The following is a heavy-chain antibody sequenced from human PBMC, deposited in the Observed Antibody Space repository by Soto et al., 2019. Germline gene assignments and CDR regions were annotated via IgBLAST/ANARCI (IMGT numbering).Heavy chain of an antibody. Sequence: GGSLRLSCAASGFTFSSFAMSWVRQAPGKGLEWVSVIGDNTYYADSAKGRFTISRDNSKNTLYLQMSSLRAEDTAVYYCAKRGSGSSYSAIGCWGQGTLVTVSS. J-gene: IGHJ4*02. CDR3: AKRGSGSSYSAIGC. V-gene: IGHV3-23*01. D-gene: IGHD2-15*01. CDR1: GFTFSSFA. CDR2: IGDNT.